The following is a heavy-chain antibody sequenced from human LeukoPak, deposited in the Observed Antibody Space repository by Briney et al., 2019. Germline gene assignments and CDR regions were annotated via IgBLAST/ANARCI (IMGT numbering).Heavy chain of an antibody. CDR2: ISSSGSTM. V-gene: IGHV3-48*03. D-gene: IGHD3-10*02. J-gene: IGHJ6*04. Sequence: GGSLRLSCAASGFTFSSYEMNWVRQAPGKGLEWVSYISSSGSTMYYADSVKGRFTISRHNAKNSLYLQMNSLRAEDTAVYYCAELGITMIGGVWGKGTTVTISS. CDR1: GFTFSSYE. CDR3: AELGITMIGGV.